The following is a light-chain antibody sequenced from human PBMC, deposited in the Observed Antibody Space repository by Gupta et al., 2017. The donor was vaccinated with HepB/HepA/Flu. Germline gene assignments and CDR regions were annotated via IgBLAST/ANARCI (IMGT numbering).Light chain of an antibody. Sequence: QSVVTQPPSASATPGQRVTISCSGRNSNIGSNTVNWYQQVPGTAPKLLIYSINQRPSGVPDRFSGSKSGTSASLAISGLQSEDEATYYCAAWDDSLNGPVFGGGTKLTVL. CDR2: SIN. CDR3: AAWDDSLNGPV. V-gene: IGLV1-44*01. CDR1: NSNIGSNT. J-gene: IGLJ2*01.